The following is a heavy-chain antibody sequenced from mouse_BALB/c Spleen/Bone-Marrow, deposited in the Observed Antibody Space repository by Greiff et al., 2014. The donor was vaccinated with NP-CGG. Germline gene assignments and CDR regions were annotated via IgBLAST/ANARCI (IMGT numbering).Heavy chain of an antibody. Sequence: QVQLQQSGAELARPGASVKLSCKASGYTFTSHWMQWVKQRPGQGLEWIGAIYPGDGDTRYTQKFKGKATLTADKSSSTAYMQLSSLASEDSAVYYCARGDPFDYWGQGTTLTVSS. CDR1: GYTFTSHW. V-gene: IGHV1-87*01. J-gene: IGHJ2*01. CDR3: ARGDPFDY. CDR2: IYPGDGDT.